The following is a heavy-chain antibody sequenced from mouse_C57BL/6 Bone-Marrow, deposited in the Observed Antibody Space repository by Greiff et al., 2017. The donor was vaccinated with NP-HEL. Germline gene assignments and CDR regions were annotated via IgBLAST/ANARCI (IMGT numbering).Heavy chain of an antibody. CDR1: GYTFTNYP. CDR2: FHPYNDNT. CDR3: AMGWNDGWKDFDY. D-gene: IGHD2-3*01. Sequence: QVPLQQSGAELVKPGASVKMSCKASGYTFTNYPIEWMKQNHGKSLEWIGNFHPYNDNTKYNEKFKGKATLTVEKSSSTVYLELSRVTSDDSAVYYCAMGWNDGWKDFDYWGQGTTLTVSS. J-gene: IGHJ2*01. V-gene: IGHV1-47*01.